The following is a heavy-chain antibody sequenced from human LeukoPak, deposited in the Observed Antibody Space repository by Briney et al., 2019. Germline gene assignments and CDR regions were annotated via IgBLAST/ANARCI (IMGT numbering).Heavy chain of an antibody. D-gene: IGHD5-12*01. CDR1: GFTLSSNY. V-gene: IGHV3-66*01. Sequence: PGGSLRLSCAASGFTLSSNYMSWVRQAPGKGLEWVSVIYSGGSTYYADSVKGRFTISRDNSKNTLYLQMNSLRAEDTAVHYCARGYSGYDVYGMDVWGQGTTVTVSS. J-gene: IGHJ6*02. CDR2: IYSGGST. CDR3: ARGYSGYDVYGMDV.